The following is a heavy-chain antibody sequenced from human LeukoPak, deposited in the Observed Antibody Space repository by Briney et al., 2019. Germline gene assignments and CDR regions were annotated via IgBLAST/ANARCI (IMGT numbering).Heavy chain of an antibody. Sequence: ASVKVSCKASAYTFNSYGITWVRQAPGQGLEWMGWISVYNGNTNYAQKFQGRVTMTTDTSTSTAYMELRSLRSDDTAVYYCARDRRATSGNWFDPWGQGTLVTVSS. J-gene: IGHJ5*02. V-gene: IGHV1-18*01. CDR2: ISVYNGNT. D-gene: IGHD1-26*01. CDR1: AYTFNSYG. CDR3: ARDRRATSGNWFDP.